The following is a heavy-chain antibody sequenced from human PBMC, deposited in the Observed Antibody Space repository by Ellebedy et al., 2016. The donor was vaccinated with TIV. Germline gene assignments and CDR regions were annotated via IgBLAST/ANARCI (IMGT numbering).Heavy chain of an antibody. CDR2: IKQDGSEK. CDR1: GFTFSNYW. J-gene: IGHJ6*02. V-gene: IGHV3-7*03. CDR3: VSGMHV. Sequence: GESLKISCAASGFTFSNYWMTWVRQAPGKGLEWVANIKQDGSEKHYVDSVKGRFTISRDNAKNSLYLQMNSLRAEDTAVDYCVSGMHVWGQGTTVTVSS.